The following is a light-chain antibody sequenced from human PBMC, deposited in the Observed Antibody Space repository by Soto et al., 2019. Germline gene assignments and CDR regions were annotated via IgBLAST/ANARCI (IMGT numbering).Light chain of an antibody. CDR3: QEYDNWPPEGT. Sequence: TVLTQSPGTLSVSPGERASLSCRASQSVSINLAWYQQKPGQAPRLLIYGASTRATGIPGRFSGSGSGTEFTLSINSLQSEDFAVYYCQEYDNWPPEGTFGQGTKVEV. CDR1: QSVSIN. CDR2: GAS. V-gene: IGKV3-15*01. J-gene: IGKJ1*01.